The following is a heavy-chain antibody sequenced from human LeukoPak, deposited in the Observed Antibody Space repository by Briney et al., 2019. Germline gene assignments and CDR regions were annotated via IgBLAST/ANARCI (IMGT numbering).Heavy chain of an antibody. D-gene: IGHD3-10*01. CDR2: IYYSGST. J-gene: IGHJ4*02. CDR1: GGSISSYY. CDR3: ARSSGDYYGSGSYYYFDY. Sequence: SETLSLTCTVSGGSISSYYWSWIRQPPGKGLEWIGYIYYSGSTNYNPSLKSRVTISVDTSKNQFSLKLSSVTAADTAVYYCARSSGDYYGSGSYYYFDYWGQGTLVTVSS. V-gene: IGHV4-59*01.